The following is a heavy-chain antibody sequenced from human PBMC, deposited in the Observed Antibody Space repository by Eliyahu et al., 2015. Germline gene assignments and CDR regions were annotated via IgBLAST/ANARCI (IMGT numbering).Heavy chain of an antibody. CDR2: XNHSGST. V-gene: IGHV4-34*01. CDR1: GGSFSGYX. D-gene: IGHD2-2*01. J-gene: IGHJ6*02. Sequence: QVQLQQWGAGLLKPSETLSLTCAVYGGSFSGYXXXWXRQPPGKGLEWIGEXNHSGSTNYNPSLKSRVTISVDTSKNQFSLKLSSVTAADTAVYYCASTPGGRVVVPAVNYYYYGMDVWGQGTTVTVSS. CDR3: ASTPGGRVVVPAVNYYYYGMDV.